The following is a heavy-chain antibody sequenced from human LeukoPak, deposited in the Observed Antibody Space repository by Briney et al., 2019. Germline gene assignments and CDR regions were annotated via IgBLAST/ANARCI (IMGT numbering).Heavy chain of an antibody. CDR2: ISYDGSNK. CDR1: GFTFSSYG. J-gene: IGHJ4*02. D-gene: IGHD6-13*01. CDR3: ARVPGYSSSWTQNDY. V-gene: IGHV3-30*03. Sequence: GGSLRLSCAASGFTFSSYGMHWVRQAPGKGLEWVAVISYDGSNKYYADSVKGRFTISRDNSRNTLYLQMNSLRAEDTAVYYCARVPGYSSSWTQNDYWGQGTLVTVSS.